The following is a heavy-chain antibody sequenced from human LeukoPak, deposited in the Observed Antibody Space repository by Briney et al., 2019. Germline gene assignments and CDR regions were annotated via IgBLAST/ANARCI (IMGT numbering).Heavy chain of an antibody. J-gene: IGHJ5*02. CDR2: ISPSAGSA. D-gene: IGHD3-10*01. CDR3: ARGLGSESYYGS. CDR1: GYIFTSYY. V-gene: IGHV1-46*01. Sequence: ASVKVSCKASGYIFTSYYMHWVRQAPGQGLEWMGIISPSAGSATYAQNFQGRVTMTRDTSTSTVYMELNSLRSEDTAVYYCARGLGSESYYGSWGQGTLVTVSS.